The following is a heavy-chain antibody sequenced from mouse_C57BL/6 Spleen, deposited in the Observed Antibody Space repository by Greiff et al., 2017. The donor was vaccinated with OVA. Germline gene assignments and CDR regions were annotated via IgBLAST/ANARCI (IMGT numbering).Heavy chain of an antibody. Sequence: VQLQQSGPVLVKPGASVKMSCKASGYTFTDYYMNWVKQSHGKSLEWIGVINPYNGGTSYNQKFKGKATLTVDKSSSTAYMELNRLTSEDSAVDYCARRVYAMDDWGQGTSVTVSS. V-gene: IGHV1-19*01. CDR2: INPYNGGT. CDR1: GYTFTDYY. J-gene: IGHJ4*01. CDR3: ARRVYAMDD.